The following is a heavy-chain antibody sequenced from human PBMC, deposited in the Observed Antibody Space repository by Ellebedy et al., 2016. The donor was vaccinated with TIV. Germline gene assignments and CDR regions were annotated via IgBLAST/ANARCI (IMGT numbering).Heavy chain of an antibody. Sequence: GESLKISCAASGFTFTTYAMKWVRQAPGKGLEWVSSIDGTGRNTYSADSVKGRFTISRDNSKNTVYLQMNSLRDQDTAVYYCVRYRPHRDLAAAVSDYWGQGTPVTVSS. V-gene: IGHV3-23*01. CDR3: VRYRPHRDLAAAVSDY. J-gene: IGHJ4*02. CDR2: IDGTGRNT. D-gene: IGHD2-15*01. CDR1: GFTFTTYA.